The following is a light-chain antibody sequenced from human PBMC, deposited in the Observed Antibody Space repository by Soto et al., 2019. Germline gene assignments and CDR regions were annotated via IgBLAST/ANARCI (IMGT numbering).Light chain of an antibody. CDR1: QSVSSNY. J-gene: IGKJ2*01. CDR2: HAS. Sequence: EIVLTQSPDTLSLSPGERATLSCRASQSVSSNYLAWYQQKPGQGPRLLIYHASSRASGIPDRFSGSGSGTDFTLSIRRLEPEDFAVYSCQQYGSSPYTFGQGTKLEI. V-gene: IGKV3-20*01. CDR3: QQYGSSPYT.